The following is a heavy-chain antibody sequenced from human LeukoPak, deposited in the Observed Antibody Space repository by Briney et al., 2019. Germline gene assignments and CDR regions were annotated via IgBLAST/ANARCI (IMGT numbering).Heavy chain of an antibody. CDR2: ISYDGSNK. CDR3: AKDAGYSSNWSFDY. V-gene: IGHV3-30*18. D-gene: IGHD6-13*01. CDR1: GFTFSSYG. J-gene: IGHJ4*02. Sequence: GRSLRLSCAASGFTFSSYGMHWVRQAPGKGLEWVAVISYDGSNKYYADFVKGRFTISRDNSKNTLYLQMNSLRAEDTAVYYCAKDAGYSSNWSFDYWGQGTLVTVSS.